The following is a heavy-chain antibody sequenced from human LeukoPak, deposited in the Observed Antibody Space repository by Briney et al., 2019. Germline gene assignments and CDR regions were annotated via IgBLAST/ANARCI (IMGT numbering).Heavy chain of an antibody. CDR1: GFTFSNYN. Sequence: PGGSLRLSCAASGFTFSNYNMNWVRQAPGKGLEWVSYITSRSSSIYYADSVKGRFTISRDNAQNSLYLQINSLRDEDTAVYYCARDSRFGKLLIPYFDYWGQGTLVTVSS. V-gene: IGHV3-48*02. J-gene: IGHJ4*02. D-gene: IGHD3-10*01. CDR2: ITSRSSSI. CDR3: ARDSRFGKLLIPYFDY.